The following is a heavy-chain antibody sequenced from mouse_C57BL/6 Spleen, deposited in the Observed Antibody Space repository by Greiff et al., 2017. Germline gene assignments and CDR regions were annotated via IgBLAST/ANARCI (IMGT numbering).Heavy chain of an antibody. CDR1: GYAFSSSW. Sequence: QVQLQQSGPELVKPGASVTISCKASGYAFSSSWMHWVKQRPGQGLEWIGRIYPGDGDTTYNGKFKGKATLTADKSTSTAYMQRSSLTSEDSAVYFWARDGGPFDYWGQGTTLTVSS. CDR2: IYPGDGDT. D-gene: IGHD2-3*01. CDR3: ARDGGPFDY. V-gene: IGHV1-82*01. J-gene: IGHJ2*01.